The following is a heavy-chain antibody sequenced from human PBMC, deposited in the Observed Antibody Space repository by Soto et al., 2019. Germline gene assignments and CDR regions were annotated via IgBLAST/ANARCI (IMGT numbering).Heavy chain of an antibody. CDR2: THNSGRT. D-gene: IGHD3-22*01. J-gene: IGHJ6*02. CDR1: GGSISSGDYY. CDR3: ARERLGADNSGDYWNYMDV. Sequence: QVQLQESGPGLVKPSQTLSLTCIVSGGSISSGDYYWSWIRQPPGKGLEWIGYTHNSGRTYYNPALRSGLSISVDTSKTQFSLKLTSVIAADSAVCYCARERLGADNSGDYWNYMDVWGQGTTVTVSS. V-gene: IGHV4-30-4*01.